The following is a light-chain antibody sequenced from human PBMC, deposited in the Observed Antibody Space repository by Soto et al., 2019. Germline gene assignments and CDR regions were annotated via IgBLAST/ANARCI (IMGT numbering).Light chain of an antibody. Sequence: DIQMTQSPSSLSASVGDRVTITCQASQDISHNVNWYQQKPGKAPNLLIFDASKMEGGVPSRFTGSGSGTHFSFPISSLQPEDTATYYCQHYDTLPPTFGGGTKVEIK. CDR3: QHYDTLPPT. CDR1: QDISHN. V-gene: IGKV1-33*01. J-gene: IGKJ4*01. CDR2: DAS.